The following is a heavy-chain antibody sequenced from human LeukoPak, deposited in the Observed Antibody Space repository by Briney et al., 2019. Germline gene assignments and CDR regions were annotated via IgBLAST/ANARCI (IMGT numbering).Heavy chain of an antibody. CDR1: GFTFSSYG. CDR3: AKARYDILTATIFDY. Sequence: GGSLRFSCAASGFTFSSYGMHWVRQAPGKGLEWVAFIRYDGSNKYYADSVRGRFTISRDNSKNTLYLQMNSLRAEDTAVYYCAKARYDILTATIFDYWGQGTLVTVSS. J-gene: IGHJ4*02. CDR2: IRYDGSNK. V-gene: IGHV3-30*02. D-gene: IGHD3-9*01.